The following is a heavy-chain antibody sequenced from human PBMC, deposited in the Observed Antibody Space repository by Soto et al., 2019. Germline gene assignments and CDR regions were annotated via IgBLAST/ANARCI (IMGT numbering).Heavy chain of an antibody. Sequence: GESLKISCAASGFTFSSYAMSWVRRAPGKGLEWVSGIRGSGGSTYYADSVKGRFTISRDNSENTLYLQMNSLRVENTAVFYCAKGDYGDYPGYFDLWGRGTLVTVSS. D-gene: IGHD4-17*01. CDR1: GFTFSSYA. CDR2: IRGSGGST. CDR3: AKGDYGDYPGYFDL. V-gene: IGHV3-23*01. J-gene: IGHJ2*01.